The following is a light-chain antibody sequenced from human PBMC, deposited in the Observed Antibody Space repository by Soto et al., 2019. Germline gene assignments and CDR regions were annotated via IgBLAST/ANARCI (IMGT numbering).Light chain of an antibody. CDR1: NSDVGGYNY. Sequence: QSVLTQPPSASGSPGQSVTISCTGTNSDVGGYNYVSWYQQHPGKAPKHMIYEVTKRPSGVPDRFSASKSGNTASLTVSGLQAEDEADYYCSSYSGSNNLVFGGRTRSPS. V-gene: IGLV2-8*01. CDR2: EVT. CDR3: SSYSGSNNLV. J-gene: IGLJ3*02.